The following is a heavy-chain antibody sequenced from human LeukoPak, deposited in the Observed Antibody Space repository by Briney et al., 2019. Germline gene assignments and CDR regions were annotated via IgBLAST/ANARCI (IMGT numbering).Heavy chain of an antibody. V-gene: IGHV1-2*02. CDR2: INPKSGGT. D-gene: IGHD3-9*01. Sequence: ASVRVSCKASGYTFTGYYMHWVRQAPGQGLEWMGWINPKSGGTNYAEKFQGRVTMTRDTSISTAYMEVIRLRSDDTAVYYCARSPHILTGEKFEYWGQGTRVTVSS. CDR1: GYTFTGYY. CDR3: ARSPHILTGEKFEY. J-gene: IGHJ4*02.